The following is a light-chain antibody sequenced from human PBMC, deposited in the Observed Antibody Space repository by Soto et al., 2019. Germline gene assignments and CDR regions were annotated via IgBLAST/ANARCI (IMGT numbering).Light chain of an antibody. CDR3: QQYSSTPLT. CDR2: WSS. Sequence: DIAMTQSPDSLAVSLGERATINCKSSQSVLHSSNNKNYLAWYQQKPGQPPKLLIYWSSTRESGVPDRFSGSGSGTDFTLTISSLQAEDVAVYYCQQYSSTPLTFGGGTKVEI. V-gene: IGKV4-1*01. CDR1: QSVLHSSNNKNY. J-gene: IGKJ4*01.